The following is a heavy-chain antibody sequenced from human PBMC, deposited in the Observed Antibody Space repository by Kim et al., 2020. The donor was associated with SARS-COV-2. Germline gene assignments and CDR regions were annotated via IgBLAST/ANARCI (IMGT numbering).Heavy chain of an antibody. Sequence: GGSLRLSCAASGFTFSKAWMSWVRQAPGKGLEWVGRIKSRTDGETRQYAAPVKGRFTISRDDSKNTLSLQMNSLKIEDTGVDYCATHIDSQTRWGEGTL. J-gene: IGHJ4*02. CDR1: GFTFSKAW. CDR3: ATHIDSQTR. V-gene: IGHV3-15*01. CDR2: IKSRTDGETR.